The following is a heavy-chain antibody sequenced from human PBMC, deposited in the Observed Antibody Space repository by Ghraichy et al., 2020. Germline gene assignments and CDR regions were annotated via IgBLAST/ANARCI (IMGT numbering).Heavy chain of an antibody. CDR2: VYYSWST. V-gene: IGHV4-59*08. D-gene: IGHD3-10*01. Sequence: SETLSLTCTVSGGSMSDYYWSWIRQPPGRGLEWIGYVYYSWSTNYNPSLKSRVTISGDTSKNQFSLKLSSVTAADTAVYYCARHGYGSGSYLFYGMDVWGQGTTVTVSS. CDR3: ARHGYGSGSYLFYGMDV. J-gene: IGHJ6*02. CDR1: GGSMSDYY.